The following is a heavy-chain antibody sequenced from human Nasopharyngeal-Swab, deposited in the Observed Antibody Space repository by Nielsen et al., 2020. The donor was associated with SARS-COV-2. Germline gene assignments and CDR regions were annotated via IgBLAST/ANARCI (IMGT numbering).Heavy chain of an antibody. V-gene: IGHV2-26*01. CDR3: ARTLLAAGGYYYYGMDV. D-gene: IGHD6-13*01. J-gene: IGHJ6*02. Sequence: WSRQPPGKALEWLAHIFLNDKKSYSTSLKSRLTISKDTSKSQVVLTMTNMDPVDTATYSCARTLLAAGGYYYYGMDVWGQGTTVTVSS. CDR2: IFLNDKK.